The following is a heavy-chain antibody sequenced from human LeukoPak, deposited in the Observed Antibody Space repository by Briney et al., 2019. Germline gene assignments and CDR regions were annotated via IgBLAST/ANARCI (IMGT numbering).Heavy chain of an antibody. Sequence: GGSLRLSRAASGFSISDYYMSWVRQAPGKGLEWISYINSGASNTIKYADSVKGRFTISRDNAKNSLYLQMNSLSAEDTAVYYCARDGLYCDTTGCYKNFDYWGQGTLVTVSS. J-gene: IGHJ4*02. CDR3: ARDGLYCDTTGCYKNFDY. D-gene: IGHD2-2*02. V-gene: IGHV3-11*04. CDR2: INSGASNTI. CDR1: GFSISDYY.